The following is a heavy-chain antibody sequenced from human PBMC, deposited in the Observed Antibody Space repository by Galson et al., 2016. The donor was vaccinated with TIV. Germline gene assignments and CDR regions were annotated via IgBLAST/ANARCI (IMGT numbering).Heavy chain of an antibody. J-gene: IGHJ6*02. D-gene: IGHD3-22*01. CDR1: GFIFTDYY. V-gene: IGHV3-11*04. CDR3: ARAVTMRVADYYYGMDV. Sequence: LRLSCAVSGFIFTDYYMNWIRQTPGKGLEWVSYISNGGSITYYADFVKGRFSISRDNAKNSLYLQMNSLRADDTAVYYCARAVTMRVADYYYGMDVWGQGTTVTVS. CDR2: ISNGGSIT.